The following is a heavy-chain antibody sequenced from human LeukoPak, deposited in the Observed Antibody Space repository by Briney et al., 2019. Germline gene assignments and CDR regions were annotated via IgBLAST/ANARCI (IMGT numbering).Heavy chain of an antibody. V-gene: IGHV4-34*01. CDR1: GGSISSYY. Sequence: KTSETLSLTCTVSGGSISSYYWSWIRQPPGKGLEWIGEINHSGSTNYNPSLKSRVTISVDTSKNQFSLKLSSVTAADTAVYYCARDCSGGSCKSDFDYWGQGTLVTVSS. D-gene: IGHD2-15*01. CDR2: INHSGST. J-gene: IGHJ4*02. CDR3: ARDCSGGSCKSDFDY.